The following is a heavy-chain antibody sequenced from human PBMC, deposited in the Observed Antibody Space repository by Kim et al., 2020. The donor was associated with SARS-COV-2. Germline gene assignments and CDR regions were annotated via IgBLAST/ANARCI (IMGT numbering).Heavy chain of an antibody. V-gene: IGHV4-34*01. Sequence: SETLSLTCAVYGGSFSGYYWSWIRQPPGKGLAWIGEINHSGSTNYNPSLKSRVTISVDTSKNQFSLKLSSVTAADTAVYYCARGSPLVEMATGSDYWGQGTLVTVSS. CDR2: INHSGST. D-gene: IGHD5-12*01. CDR3: ARGSPLVEMATGSDY. CDR1: GGSFSGYY. J-gene: IGHJ4*02.